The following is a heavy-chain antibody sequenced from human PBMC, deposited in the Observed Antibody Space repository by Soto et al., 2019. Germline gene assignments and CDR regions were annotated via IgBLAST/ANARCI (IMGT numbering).Heavy chain of an antibody. V-gene: IGHV4-38-2*01. CDR1: GYSISSGYY. CDR2: IYHSGST. CDR3: ARVSYSGSSEGFDY. J-gene: IGHJ4*02. D-gene: IGHD1-26*01. Sequence: SETLSLTCAVSGYSISSGYYWGWIRQPPGKGLEWIGSIYHSGSTYYNPSLKSRVTISVDTSKNQFSLKLSSVTAADTAVYYCARVSYSGSSEGFDYWGQGNLVT.